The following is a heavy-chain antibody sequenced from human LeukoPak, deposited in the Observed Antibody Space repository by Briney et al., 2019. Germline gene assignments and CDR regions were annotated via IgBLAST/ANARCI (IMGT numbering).Heavy chain of an antibody. CDR1: GGSISSYY. V-gene: IGHV4-59*01. CDR2: IYYSGST. CDR3: ARDAHPYGSGSYLFDY. D-gene: IGHD3-10*01. J-gene: IGHJ4*02. Sequence: SETLSLTYTVSGGSISSYYWSWIRQPPGKGLEWIGYIYYSGSTNYNPSLKSRVTISVDTSKNQFSLKLSSVTAADTAVYYCARDAHPYGSGSYLFDYWGQGTLVTVSS.